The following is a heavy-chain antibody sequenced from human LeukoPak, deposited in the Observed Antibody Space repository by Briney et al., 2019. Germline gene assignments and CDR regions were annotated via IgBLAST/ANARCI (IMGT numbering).Heavy chain of an antibody. J-gene: IGHJ6*02. CDR3: ARGEGYGGIYGMDV. Sequence: ASVKVSCKASGYTFTGYYMHWVRQAPGQGLEWMGWINPNSGGTNYAQKFQGWVTMTRDTSISTAYMELSRLRSDDTAVYYCARGEGYGGIYGMDVWGQGTTVTVSS. D-gene: IGHD4-23*01. CDR1: GYTFTGYY. CDR2: INPNSGGT. V-gene: IGHV1-2*04.